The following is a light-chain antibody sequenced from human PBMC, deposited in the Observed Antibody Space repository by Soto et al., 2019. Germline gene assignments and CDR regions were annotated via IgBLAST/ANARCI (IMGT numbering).Light chain of an antibody. J-gene: IGKJ2*01. V-gene: IGKV3-20*01. CDR3: HQYGSSPPLRNT. CDR1: QSVSSSY. Sequence: EIVLTQSPGTLSLSPGERATLSCRASQSVSSSYLAWYQQKPGQAPRLLIYGASSRATGIPDRFSGSESGTYFTLTISRLEPEDFAVYYCHQYGSSPPLRNTFGQGTKLEIK. CDR2: GAS.